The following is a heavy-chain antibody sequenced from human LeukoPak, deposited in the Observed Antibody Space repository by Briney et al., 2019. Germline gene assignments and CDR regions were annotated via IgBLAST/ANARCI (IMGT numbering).Heavy chain of an antibody. CDR3: AKDQKKYYYDSSGYSPDY. CDR1: GFTFSSYV. Sequence: GGSLRLSCTASGFTFSSYVMHWVRQAPGKGLEWVALISYDGNKKYFGESVKGRFTISRDNSKSTLYLQMNSLRAEDTAVYFCAKDQKKYYYDSSGYSPDYWGQGTLVTVSS. D-gene: IGHD3-22*01. V-gene: IGHV3-30*18. CDR2: ISYDGNKK. J-gene: IGHJ4*02.